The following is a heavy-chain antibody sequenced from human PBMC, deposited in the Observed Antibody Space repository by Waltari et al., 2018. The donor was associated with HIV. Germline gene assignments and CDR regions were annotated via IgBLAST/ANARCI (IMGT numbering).Heavy chain of an antibody. Sequence: QPQLQESGPGLVKPSETLSLTCTVYGRSISSSSYYWGWIRQPPGKGLEWIGSIYYSGSTYYNPSLKSRVTISVDTSKNQFSLKLSSVTAADTAVYYCARHESCGGDFSGPSDYWGQGTLVTVSS. J-gene: IGHJ4*02. CDR1: GRSISSSSYY. CDR3: ARHESCGGDFSGPSDY. D-gene: IGHD2-21*02. CDR2: IYYSGST. V-gene: IGHV4-39*01.